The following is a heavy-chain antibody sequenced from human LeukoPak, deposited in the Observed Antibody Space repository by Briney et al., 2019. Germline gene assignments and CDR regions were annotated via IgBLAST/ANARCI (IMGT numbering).Heavy chain of an antibody. D-gene: IGHD3-10*01. V-gene: IGHV3-33*01. CDR3: ALGVRGFDALDI. CDR2: RWYYGSNT. J-gene: IGHJ3*02. Sequence: PGRSLRLSCAVSGFTFSSYGLHWVRHGPRKGLEWEGVRWYYGSNTYYADSVKGRVTISRDNSKNTLYLQMNSLRAEDTAVYYCALGVRGFDALDIWGQGSMVTVSS. CDR1: GFTFSSYG.